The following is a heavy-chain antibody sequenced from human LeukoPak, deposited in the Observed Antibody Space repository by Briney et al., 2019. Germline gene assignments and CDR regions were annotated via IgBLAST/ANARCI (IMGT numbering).Heavy chain of an antibody. CDR2: IWYDGSNK. Sequence: PGRSLRLSCAASGFTFSSYGMHWVRQAPGKWLEWVAVIWYDGSNKYYADSVKGRFTISRDNSKNTLYLQMNSLRADDTAVYYCAKSITIFGVVLYMDVWGKGTTVTVSS. D-gene: IGHD3-3*01. CDR1: GFTFSSYG. CDR3: AKSITIFGVVLYMDV. J-gene: IGHJ6*03. V-gene: IGHV3-33*06.